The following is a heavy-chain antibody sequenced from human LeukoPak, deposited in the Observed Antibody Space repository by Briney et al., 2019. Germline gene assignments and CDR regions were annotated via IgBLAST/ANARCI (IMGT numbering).Heavy chain of an antibody. Sequence: SETLSLTCTASGDSIHNYYWNWIRQPAGKGLEWIGRIYFSGSTSYNPSLKSRLTMSADTSKKQFSLKLTSVTVADTAVYYCAREKAVAPDYYYYVDVWGKGTTVTVSS. CDR3: AREKAVAPDYYYYVDV. J-gene: IGHJ6*03. CDR1: GDSIHNYY. D-gene: IGHD2-15*01. CDR2: IYFSGST. V-gene: IGHV4-4*07.